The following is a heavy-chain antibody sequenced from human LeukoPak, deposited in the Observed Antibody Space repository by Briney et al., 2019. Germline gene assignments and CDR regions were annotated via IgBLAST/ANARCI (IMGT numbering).Heavy chain of an antibody. Sequence: ASVKVSCKTSGYTFTGYYMHWVRQAPGQGLEWMGWINPNSGGTNYAQKFEGRVTMTRDTSISTAYMELSRLRSDDTAVYYCARSPHILTGENFDYWGQGTLVTVSS. CDR3: ARSPHILTGENFDY. CDR2: INPNSGGT. J-gene: IGHJ4*02. D-gene: IGHD3-9*01. V-gene: IGHV1-2*02. CDR1: GYTFTGYY.